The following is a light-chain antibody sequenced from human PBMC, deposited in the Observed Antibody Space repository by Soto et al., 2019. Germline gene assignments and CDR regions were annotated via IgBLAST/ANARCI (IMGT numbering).Light chain of an antibody. CDR3: QQFHSFSRT. J-gene: IGKJ1*01. CDR1: QNIRSR. V-gene: IGKV1-5*01. Sequence: DFQMTQSPSTLSASVGDRVTITCRASQNIRSRLAWYQQKPGKAPNLLIYDASTLESGVPSRFSGSGSGTEFTLTISSLQPEDFATYYCQQFHSFSRTFGQGTKVDIK. CDR2: DAS.